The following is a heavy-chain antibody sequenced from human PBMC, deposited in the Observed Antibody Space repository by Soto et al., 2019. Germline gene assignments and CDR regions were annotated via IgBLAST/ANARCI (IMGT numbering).Heavy chain of an antibody. CDR1: GKSFDNFA. J-gene: IGHJ4*02. CDR2: INVGDDKT. D-gene: IGHD3-16*02. CDR3: ARAKYDYIWGSYHPFAQ. V-gene: IGHV1-3*01. Sequence: QVQLVQSGAEVKKPGASVRLSCKVSGKSFDNFAVHWVRQTPGQRPEWMGRINVGDDKTKYSEKFQGRVIVSYDTSATTAYMALRALSSEDTAVYSCARAKYDYIWGSYHPFAQWAQADQVTV.